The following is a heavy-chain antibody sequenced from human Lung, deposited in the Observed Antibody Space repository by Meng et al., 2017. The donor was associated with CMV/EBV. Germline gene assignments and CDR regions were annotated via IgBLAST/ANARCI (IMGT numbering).Heavy chain of an antibody. Sequence: GEXXKISCAASGFTFGSHSMNWVRQAPGKGLEWVSSITGDSTYKHYADSLKGRFTISRDNAKNSLYLQMNSLRAEDTAVYYCARDSDDYDFWSAYYTDAFDFXGQGXMVTVSS. CDR2: ITGDSTYK. V-gene: IGHV3-21*01. D-gene: IGHD3-3*01. J-gene: IGHJ3*01. CDR1: GFTFGSHS. CDR3: ARDSDDYDFWSAYYTDAFDF.